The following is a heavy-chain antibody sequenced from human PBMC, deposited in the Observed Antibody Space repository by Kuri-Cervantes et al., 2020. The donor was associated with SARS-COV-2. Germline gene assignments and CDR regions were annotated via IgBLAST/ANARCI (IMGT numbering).Heavy chain of an antibody. V-gene: IGHV3-13*05. CDR1: GFTFSSYD. D-gene: IGHD1-1*01. Sequence: GESLKISCAASGFTFSSYDMHWVRQATGKGLEWVSAIGTAGDPYYPGSVKGRFTISRENAKNSLYLQMNSLRAGDTAVYYCARASGPYGYNSEGDYYGMDVWGQGTTVTVSS. CDR3: ARASGPYGYNSEGDYYGMDV. CDR2: IGTAGDP. J-gene: IGHJ6*02.